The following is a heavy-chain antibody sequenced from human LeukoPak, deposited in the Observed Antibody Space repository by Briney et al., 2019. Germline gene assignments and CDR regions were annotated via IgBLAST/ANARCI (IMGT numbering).Heavy chain of an antibody. J-gene: IGHJ4*02. D-gene: IGHD2-15*01. CDR1: GGSISSSSYY. CDR3: ARLADLRSYPGWYFDY. CDR2: IYHSGST. Sequence: KASETLSLTCTVSGGSISSSSYYWGWIRQPPGKGLEWIGSIYHSGSTYYNPSLKSRVTISVDTSKNQFSLKLSSVTAADTAVYYCARLADLRSYPGWYFDYWGQGTLVTVSS. V-gene: IGHV4-39*07.